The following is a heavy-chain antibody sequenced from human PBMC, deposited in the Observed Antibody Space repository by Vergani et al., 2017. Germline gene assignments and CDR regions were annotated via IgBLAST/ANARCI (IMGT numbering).Heavy chain of an antibody. D-gene: IGHD3-10*01. CDR3: AKTSQYGSGSYSDY. Sequence: EVQLVESGGVVVQPGGSLRLSCAASGFPFSSYGMHWVRQAPGKGLEWVSGISASGAPTYYADSVKGRFTISRDNSKNTLYLQMNSLRAEDTAVYYCAKTSQYGSGSYSDYWGQGTLVTVSS. CDR1: GFPFSSYG. V-gene: IGHV3-23*04. CDR2: ISASGAPT. J-gene: IGHJ4*02.